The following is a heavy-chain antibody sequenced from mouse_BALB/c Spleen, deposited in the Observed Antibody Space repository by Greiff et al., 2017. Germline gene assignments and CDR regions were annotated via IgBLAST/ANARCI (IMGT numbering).Heavy chain of an antibody. Sequence: VQLQQSGAELVKPGASVKLSCTASGFNIKDTYMHWVKQRPEQGLEWIGRIDPANGNTKYDPKFQGKATITADTSSNTAYLQRSSLTSEDTAVYYCARAVVGNFDDWGQGTTLTVSS. V-gene: IGHV14-3*02. D-gene: IGHD1-1*01. CDR1: GFNIKDTY. CDR2: IDPANGNT. J-gene: IGHJ2*01. CDR3: ARAVVGNFDD.